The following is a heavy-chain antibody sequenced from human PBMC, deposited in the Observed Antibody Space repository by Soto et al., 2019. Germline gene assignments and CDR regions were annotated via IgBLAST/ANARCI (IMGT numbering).Heavy chain of an antibody. Sequence: QITLKESGPTRVKPTQTLTLTCTFSGFSLSTSGVGVGWIRQPPGKALERLALIYWDDDKRYSPSLKRRLTITKSAPKTQVALTMTLMDPHDPATSYCAHRARLHANSNGRYFDSWGQGALVTVSS. D-gene: IGHD1-1*01. CDR3: AHRARLHANSNGRYFDS. CDR1: GFSLSTSGVG. V-gene: IGHV2-5*02. J-gene: IGHJ4*02. CDR2: IYWDDDK.